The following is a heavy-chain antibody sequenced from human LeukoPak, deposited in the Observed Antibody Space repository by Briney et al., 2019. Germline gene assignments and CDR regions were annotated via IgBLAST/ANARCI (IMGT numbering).Heavy chain of an antibody. CDR2: ISSGGSSI. V-gene: IGHV3-48*03. D-gene: IGHD6-13*01. J-gene: IGHJ4*02. Sequence: GGSLRLSCAVSGFTLNNYDRNWVRQAPGKGLEWVACISSGGSSISYADSVKGRFTISRDNAKNSLYLQMNSLRAEDTAVYYCARPGGSWRFDYWGQGTLVTVSS. CDR1: GFTLNNYD. CDR3: ARPGGSWRFDY.